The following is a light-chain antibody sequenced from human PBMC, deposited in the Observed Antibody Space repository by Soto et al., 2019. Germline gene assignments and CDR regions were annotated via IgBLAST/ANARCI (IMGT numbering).Light chain of an antibody. J-gene: IGLJ1*01. CDR1: SSDVGGYNY. V-gene: IGLV2-8*01. CDR2: EVS. CDR3: SSYAGSNNNV. Sequence: QSVLTQPPSASGSPGQSVTISCTGTSSDVGGYNYVSWYQQHPGKAPKLMIYEVSKRPSGVPDRFSGSKSGNTASLTVSGLQAEVFADSSCSSYAGSNNNVFGTGTKVPVL.